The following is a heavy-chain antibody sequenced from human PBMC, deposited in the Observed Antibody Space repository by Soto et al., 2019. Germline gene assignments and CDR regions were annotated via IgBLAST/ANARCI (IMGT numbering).Heavy chain of an antibody. CDR1: GGSLSSSSYY. CDR3: ALPQYTGPAATGGFAP. CDR2: IFYSGNT. Sequence: PSETLSLTCTVSGGSLSSSSYYWGWIRQPPGKGLEWIGNIFYSGNTYYNPSLKSRVTISVDTSKNQFSLKLSSVTAADTAVYYWALPQYTGPAATGGFAPGGQGTLVTVPQ. D-gene: IGHD2-15*01. V-gene: IGHV4-39*01. J-gene: IGHJ5*02.